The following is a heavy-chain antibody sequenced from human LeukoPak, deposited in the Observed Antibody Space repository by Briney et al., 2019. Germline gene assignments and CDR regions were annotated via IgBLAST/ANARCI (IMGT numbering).Heavy chain of an antibody. Sequence: GGSLGLSCTASGFTFGDYAMSWVRQAPGKGLEWVGFIRSKAYGGTTEYAASVKGRFTISRDDSKSIAYLQMNSLKTEDTAVYYCTRDRPQDYYDSSGYYYPPLFDYWGQGTLVTVSS. CDR2: IRSKAYGGTT. CDR1: GFTFGDYA. J-gene: IGHJ4*02. D-gene: IGHD3-22*01. V-gene: IGHV3-49*04. CDR3: TRDRPQDYYDSSGYYYPPLFDY.